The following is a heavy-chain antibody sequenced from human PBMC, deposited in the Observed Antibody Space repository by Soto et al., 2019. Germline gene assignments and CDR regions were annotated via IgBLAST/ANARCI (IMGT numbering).Heavy chain of an antibody. CDR1: GFTFGTFW. CDR3: ARETLTIDS. J-gene: IGHJ4*02. D-gene: IGHD4-17*01. V-gene: IGHV3-74*01. Sequence: GGSLRLSCTASGFTFGTFWRHWVRQTPEKGLVWVSRLNSVGSVTRYADSVKGRFTISRDNAKNTLYLQMDSLRVDDTAVYYCARETLTIDSWGQGTLVTSPQ. CDR2: LNSVGSVT.